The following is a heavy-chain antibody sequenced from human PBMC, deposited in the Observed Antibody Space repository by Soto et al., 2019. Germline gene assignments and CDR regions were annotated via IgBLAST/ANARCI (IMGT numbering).Heavy chain of an antibody. CDR2: IYHTGST. CDR1: GDSISSGGYS. V-gene: IGHV4-30-2*01. D-gene: IGHD3-22*01. CDR3: ARGFPYNTNNYYYSVFDY. Sequence: SETLSLTCAVSGDSISSGGYSWSWIRQPPGKGLEWIGYIYHTGSTFYNPSLKSRVTISVDRSKNQFSLKLSSVTAADTALYYCARGFPYNTNNYYYSVFDYWGQGTLVTVSS. J-gene: IGHJ4*01.